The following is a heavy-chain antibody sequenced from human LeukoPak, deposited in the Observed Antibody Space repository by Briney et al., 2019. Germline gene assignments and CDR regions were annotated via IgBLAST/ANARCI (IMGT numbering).Heavy chain of an antibody. Sequence: PGRSPRLSCAASGFTFSSYAMHWVRRAPGKGLEWVANIKQDGSEKYYVDSVKGRFTISRDNAKNSLYLQMNSLRAEDTAVYYCARASHLGGDYDFWSGYDYYYGMDVWGQGTTVTVSS. D-gene: IGHD3-3*01. V-gene: IGHV3-7*01. CDR2: IKQDGSEK. J-gene: IGHJ6*02. CDR3: ARASHLGGDYDFWSGYDYYYGMDV. CDR1: GFTFSSYA.